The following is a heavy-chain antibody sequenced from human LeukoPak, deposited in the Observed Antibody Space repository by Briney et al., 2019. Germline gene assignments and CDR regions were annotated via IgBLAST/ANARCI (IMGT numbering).Heavy chain of an antibody. V-gene: IGHV1-46*01. CDR3: ARDGGDIASYYGMDV. CDR1: GYTFTSYY. CDR2: INPSGGST. J-gene: IGHJ6*02. D-gene: IGHD2-15*01. Sequence: GASVKVSCKASGYTFTSYYMHWVRQAPGQGLEWMGIINPSGGSTSYAQKLQGRVTMTRDTSTSTVYMELSSLRSDDTAVYYCARDGGDIASYYGMDVWGQGTTVTVSS.